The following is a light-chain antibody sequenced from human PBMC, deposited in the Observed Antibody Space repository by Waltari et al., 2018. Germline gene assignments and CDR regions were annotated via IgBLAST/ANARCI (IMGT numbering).Light chain of an antibody. V-gene: IGKV3-15*01. CDR3: QQYNRWPPIT. CDR1: QSVSSN. Sequence: EIVMTQSPATLSVSPGETATLSCRASQSVSSNVAWYQKKPGQAPRLLIYDASTRATSIPAKFGGSGSRTEFTLTVSSLQSEDFAVYYCQQYNRWPPITFGHGTRLEIK. CDR2: DAS. J-gene: IGKJ5*01.